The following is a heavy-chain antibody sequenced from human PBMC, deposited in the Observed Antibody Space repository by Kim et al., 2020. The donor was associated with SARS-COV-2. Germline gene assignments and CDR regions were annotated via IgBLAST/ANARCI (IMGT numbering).Heavy chain of an antibody. D-gene: IGHD3-9*01. J-gene: IGHJ6*02. CDR2: INHSGST. V-gene: IGHV4-34*01. CDR3: ARGPGRFDWFVSGYYYAMDV. CDR1: GGSFSGYY. Sequence: SETLSLTCAVYGGSFSGYYWSWIRQPPGQGLEWDGEINHSGSTNYNPSLKSRVTISVDTSKNQFSLRLSSVTAADTAVYYCARGPGRFDWFVSGYYYAMDVWGQGTPVTVSS.